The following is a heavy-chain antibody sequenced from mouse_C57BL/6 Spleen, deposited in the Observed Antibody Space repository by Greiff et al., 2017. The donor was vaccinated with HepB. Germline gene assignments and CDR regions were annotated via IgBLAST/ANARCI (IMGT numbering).Heavy chain of an antibody. V-gene: IGHV1-22*01. D-gene: IGHD2-4*01. CDR3: APMITTRYYAMDY. CDR1: GYTFTDYN. CDR2: INPNNGGT. J-gene: IGHJ4*01. Sequence: EVQLQQSGPELVKPGASVKMSCKASGYTFTDYNMHWVKQSHGKSLEWIGYINPNNGGTSYNQKFKGKATLTVNKSSSTAYMELRSLTSEDSAVYYCAPMITTRYYAMDYWGQGTSVTVSS.